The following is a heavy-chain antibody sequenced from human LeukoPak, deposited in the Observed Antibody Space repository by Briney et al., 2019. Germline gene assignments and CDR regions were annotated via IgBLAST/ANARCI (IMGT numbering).Heavy chain of an antibody. CDR2: INPNSGGT. V-gene: IGHV1-2*02. CDR3: ARARVLRYFDWLLGDY. J-gene: IGHJ4*02. D-gene: IGHD3-9*01. Sequence: ASVKVSFTASGYTFTAYYMHWVRPAPGQGLERMGWINPNSGGTNYAQKFQGRVTMTRDTSISTAYMELSRLRSDDTAVYYCARARVLRYFDWLLGDYWGQGTLVTVPS. CDR1: GYTFTAYY.